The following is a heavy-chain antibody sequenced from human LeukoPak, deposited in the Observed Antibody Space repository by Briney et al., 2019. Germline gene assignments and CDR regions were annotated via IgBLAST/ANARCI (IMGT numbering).Heavy chain of an antibody. J-gene: IGHJ4*02. Sequence: SETLSLTCTVSGGSIGSYHWSWIRQPAGKGLEWIGRIYTSGSTNYNPSLKSRVTMSVDTSKNQFSLNLSSVTAADTAVYYCARDNTAAAGRGPDYWGQGTLVTVSS. CDR1: GGSIGSYH. D-gene: IGHD6-13*01. CDR2: IYTSGST. V-gene: IGHV4-4*07. CDR3: ARDNTAAAGRGPDY.